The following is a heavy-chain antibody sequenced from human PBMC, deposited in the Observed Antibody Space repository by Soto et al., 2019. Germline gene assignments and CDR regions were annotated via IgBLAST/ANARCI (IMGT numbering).Heavy chain of an antibody. V-gene: IGHV4-30-4*01. Sequence: SETLSLTCTVSGGSISSGDYYWSWIRQPPGKGLEWIGYIYYSGSTYYNPSLKSRVTISVDTSKNQFSLKLSSVTAADTAVYYCARGGNYYDSRGGYYYYGMDVWGQGTTVTSP. CDR1: GGSISSGDYY. D-gene: IGHD3-22*01. CDR2: IYYSGST. J-gene: IGHJ6*02. CDR3: ARGGNYYDSRGGYYYYGMDV.